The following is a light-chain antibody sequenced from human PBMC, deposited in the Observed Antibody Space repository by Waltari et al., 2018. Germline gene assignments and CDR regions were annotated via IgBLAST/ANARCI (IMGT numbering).Light chain of an antibody. Sequence: QSVLTQSPSASGTPGQRVTISCSGSSSNIGDNVVNWYQQLPGKAPKLLIYRNVQRPSGGPERFSASKAGTSASLAISGLQAEEEADYYCAAWDDRMNGHWVFGGGTKVTVL. CDR3: AAWDDRMNGHWV. V-gene: IGLV1-44*01. J-gene: IGLJ3*02. CDR2: RNV. CDR1: SSNIGDNV.